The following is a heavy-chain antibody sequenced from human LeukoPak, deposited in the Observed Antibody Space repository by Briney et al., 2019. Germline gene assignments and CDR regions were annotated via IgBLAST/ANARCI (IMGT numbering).Heavy chain of an antibody. CDR3: ARTYDFWSGDLNWFDP. V-gene: IGHV4-59*08. D-gene: IGHD3-3*01. CDR1: GGSIGSYY. Sequence: PSETLSLTCTVSGGSIGSYYWSWIRQPPGKGLEWIGSIYHSGSTYYNPSLKSRVTISVDTSKNQFSLKLSSVAAADTAVYYCARTYDFWSGDLNWFDPWGQGTLVTVSS. J-gene: IGHJ5*02. CDR2: IYHSGST.